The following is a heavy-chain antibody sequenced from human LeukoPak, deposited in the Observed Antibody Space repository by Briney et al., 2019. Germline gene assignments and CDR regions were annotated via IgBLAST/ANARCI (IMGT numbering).Heavy chain of an antibody. V-gene: IGHV3-11*04. Sequence: GGSLRLSCAASGFTFSDYYMSWLRQAPGEGLEWASYISSSGSTIYYADSVKGRFTISRDNTKNSLYLQMNSLRAEDTAVYYCARVHITMIGLPFDYWGQGTLVTVSS. CDR2: ISSSGSTI. D-gene: IGHD3-22*01. J-gene: IGHJ4*02. CDR1: GFTFSDYY. CDR3: ARVHITMIGLPFDY.